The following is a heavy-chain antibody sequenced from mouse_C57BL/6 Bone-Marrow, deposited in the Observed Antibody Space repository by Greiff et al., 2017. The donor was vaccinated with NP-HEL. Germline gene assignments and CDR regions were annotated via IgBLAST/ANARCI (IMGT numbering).Heavy chain of an antibody. Sequence: DVKLQESGGGLVQPGGSLKLSCAASGFTFSDYYMYWVRQTPEKRLEWVAYISNGGGSTYYPDTVKGRFTISRDNAKNTLYLQMSRLKSEDTAMYYCARPPNYGSSHWYFDVWGTGTTVTVSS. D-gene: IGHD1-1*01. CDR2: ISNGGGST. J-gene: IGHJ1*03. V-gene: IGHV5-12*01. CDR1: GFTFSDYY. CDR3: ARPPNYGSSHWYFDV.